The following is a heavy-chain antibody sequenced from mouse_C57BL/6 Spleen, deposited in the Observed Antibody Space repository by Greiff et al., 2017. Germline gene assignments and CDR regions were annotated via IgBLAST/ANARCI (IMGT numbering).Heavy chain of an antibody. D-gene: IGHD2-5*01. V-gene: IGHV1-39*01. CDR2: INPNSGIT. CDR1: GYSFTDYY. J-gene: IGHJ3*01. CDR3: ERGSNYGGFAY. Sequence: EVQRLESGPELVKPGASVKISCKASGYSFTDYYMNWVKQSHGKSLEWIGVINPNSGITSYNQKFKGKATLTVDQSSSTAYMQLNSLTSEDSAVYNGERGSNYGGFAYGGKGTLVTVSA.